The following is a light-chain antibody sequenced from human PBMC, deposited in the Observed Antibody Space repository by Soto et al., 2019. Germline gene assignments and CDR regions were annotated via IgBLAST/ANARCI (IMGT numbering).Light chain of an antibody. V-gene: IGLV2-14*01. CDR1: SSDVGTYNS. CDR2: DVD. Sequence: QSALTQPASVSGSPGQSITISCTGTSSDVGTYNSVSWYQQHPGKAPKLMIYDVDIRPSGVSNRFSGSKSGNTASLTISGLQAEDEAYYYCSSYTRSSTVLFGGGTKLTVL. J-gene: IGLJ2*01. CDR3: SSYTRSSTVL.